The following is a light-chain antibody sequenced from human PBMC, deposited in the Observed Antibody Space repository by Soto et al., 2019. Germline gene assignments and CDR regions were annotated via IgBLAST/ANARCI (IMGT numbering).Light chain of an antibody. CDR3: CAYAGSGTVV. CDR1: SSDVGSYNL. CDR2: EAT. J-gene: IGLJ3*02. V-gene: IGLV2-23*01. Sequence: QYALTQPASVSGSPEQSITISCTGTSSDVGSYNLVSWYQQHPGKAPNVMIYEATKRPSGVSNRFSGSKSGNTASLTISGLQAEDEADYYCCAYAGSGTVVFGGGTKLTVL.